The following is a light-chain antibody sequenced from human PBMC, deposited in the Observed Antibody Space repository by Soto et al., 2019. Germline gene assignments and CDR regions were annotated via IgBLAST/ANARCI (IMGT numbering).Light chain of an antibody. J-gene: IGLJ1*01. Sequence: QSALTQPASVSGSPGQSITISCTGTSSDVGGYNYVSWYQQHPGNAPKLMIYDVSNRPSGVSNRFSVSKSGNTASLTISGLQAEDEADYYCSSYTSSSPYVFGTGTKLTVL. CDR2: DVS. CDR3: SSYTSSSPYV. CDR1: SSDVGGYNY. V-gene: IGLV2-14*01.